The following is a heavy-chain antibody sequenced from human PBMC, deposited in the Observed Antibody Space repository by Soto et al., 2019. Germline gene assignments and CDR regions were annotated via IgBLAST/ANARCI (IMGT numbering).Heavy chain of an antibody. V-gene: IGHV4-38-2*01. D-gene: IGHD2-8*01. CDR1: GDSISSGYY. J-gene: IGHJ4*02. CDR3: AGFGVGDRDDK. Sequence: SETLSLTCAVSGDSISSGYYWAWIRQSPGKGLEWIGYISHSETTYYSPALKNRIIISSDFSMNQFSLRLNSVTAADTAVYFCAGFGVGDRDDKWGQGTLVTVSS. CDR2: ISHSETT.